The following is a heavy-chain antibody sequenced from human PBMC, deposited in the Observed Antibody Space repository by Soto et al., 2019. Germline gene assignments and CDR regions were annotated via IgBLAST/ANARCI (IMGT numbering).Heavy chain of an antibody. D-gene: IGHD2-15*01. CDR1: GYTFINYG. CDR3: ARDRGRSCSGGTCPFDY. J-gene: IGHJ4*02. CDR2: IGGYDGNT. Sequence: QVQLVQSGAEVKKPGASVKVSCKPSGYTFINYGITWVRQAPGQGLEWTGWIGGYDGNTNYAPKLQGRVTRTRDTPTRTVYMEIRSLSSVDTAVYYCARDRGRSCSGGTCPFDYWGQGTLVTVSS. V-gene: IGHV1-18*01.